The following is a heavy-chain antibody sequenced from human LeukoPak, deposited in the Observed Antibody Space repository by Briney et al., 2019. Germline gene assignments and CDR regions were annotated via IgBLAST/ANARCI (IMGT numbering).Heavy chain of an antibody. CDR2: IYPRDSDT. J-gene: IGHJ3*02. Sequence: GESLKISCKGSRYSFISYWIGWVRQMPGQGLEWMGIIYPRDSDTRYSPSFQGQVTISADKSISTAYLQRSSLKASDTAMYYCASSESSGWYPSPFDIWGQGTMVTVSS. CDR1: RYSFISYW. D-gene: IGHD6-19*01. V-gene: IGHV5-51*01. CDR3: ASSESSGWYPSPFDI.